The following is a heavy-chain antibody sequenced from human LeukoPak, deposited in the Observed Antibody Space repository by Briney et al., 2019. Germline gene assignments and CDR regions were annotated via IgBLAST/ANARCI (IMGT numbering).Heavy chain of an antibody. CDR3: AKRVNNGYFFDY. Sequence: PGGSLRLSCAASGFTFSDYAMSWVRQAPGKGLEWVSTIPSSGDSTHYADSVKGRFTISRDNSKNTLYLQMSSLRADDTAVYYCAKRVNNGYFFDYWGQGTLVTVSS. D-gene: IGHD2-8*01. V-gene: IGHV3-23*01. J-gene: IGHJ4*02. CDR2: IPSSGDST. CDR1: GFTFSDYA.